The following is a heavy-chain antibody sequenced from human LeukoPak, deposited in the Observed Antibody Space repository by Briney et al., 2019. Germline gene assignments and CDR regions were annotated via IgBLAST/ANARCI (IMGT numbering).Heavy chain of an antibody. CDR1: GGSFSGYY. V-gene: IGHV4-34*01. D-gene: IGHD1-7*01. CDR2: INHSGST. J-gene: IGHJ4*02. CDR3: ARDTWNYAFDY. Sequence: SETLSLTCAVYGGSFSGYYWSWIRQPPGKGLEWIGEINHSGSTNYNPSLKSRVTISVDTSKNQFSLKLSSVTAADTAVYYCARDTWNYAFDYWGQGTLVTVSS.